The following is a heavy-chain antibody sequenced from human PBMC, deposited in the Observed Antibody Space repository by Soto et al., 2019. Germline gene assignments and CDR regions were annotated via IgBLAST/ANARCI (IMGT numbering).Heavy chain of an antibody. V-gene: IGHV4-59*01. CDR2: VYYSGNN. D-gene: IGHD1-26*01. CDR3: ARESGSYDPLDY. Sequence: PSETLSLTCSVSGGYISSYYWSWIRQPPGKGLEWIGYVYYSGNNNYNPSLKSRVTMSVDTSKNQFSLKLSSVTAADAAVYYCARESGSYDPLDYWGQGTLVTVSS. J-gene: IGHJ4*02. CDR1: GGYISSYY.